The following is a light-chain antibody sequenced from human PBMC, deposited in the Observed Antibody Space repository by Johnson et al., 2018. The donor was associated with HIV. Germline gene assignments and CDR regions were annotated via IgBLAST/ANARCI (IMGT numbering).Light chain of an antibody. J-gene: IGLJ1*01. V-gene: IGLV1-51*02. Sequence: QSVLTQPPSVSAAPGQKVTISCSGTTSNIGSNYVSWYQQFQGTAPKLLIYENNKRPSGIPDRFSGSKSGTSATLGITGLQTGDEADYYCGAWDGSLSVYVFGTGTRVTVL. CDR3: GAWDGSLSVYV. CDR2: ENN. CDR1: TSNIGSNY.